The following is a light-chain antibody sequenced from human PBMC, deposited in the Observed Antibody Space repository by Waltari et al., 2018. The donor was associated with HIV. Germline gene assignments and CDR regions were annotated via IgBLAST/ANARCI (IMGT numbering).Light chain of an antibody. CDR1: HGISSN. Sequence: ERVMTQSPATLSMSPGERATLSCRASHGISSNLAWYQQKPGQAPRLLIYGASTRATGIPARFSGSGSGTEFTLTISSLQSEDFAVYYCQQYNNWPPYTFGQGTKLEIK. J-gene: IGKJ2*01. CDR3: QQYNNWPPYT. V-gene: IGKV3-15*01. CDR2: GAS.